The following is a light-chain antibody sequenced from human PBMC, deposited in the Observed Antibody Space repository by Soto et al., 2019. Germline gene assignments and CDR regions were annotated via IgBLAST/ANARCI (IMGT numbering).Light chain of an antibody. CDR3: QQYNSYPYT. J-gene: IGKJ2*01. CDR1: QSISSW. V-gene: IGKV1-5*03. Sequence: DIQMTHSPSTLSASVGDRVTITCRASQSISSWLAWYQQKPGKAPKPLIYKASSLESGVPSRFSGSGSGTEFTLTISSLQPDDFATYFCQQYNSYPYTFGQGTKLEIK. CDR2: KAS.